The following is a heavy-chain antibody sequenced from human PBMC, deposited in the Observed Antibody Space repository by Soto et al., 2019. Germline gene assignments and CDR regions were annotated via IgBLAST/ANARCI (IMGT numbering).Heavy chain of an antibody. J-gene: IGHJ6*02. CDR1: GYTFTSYG. V-gene: IGHV1-18*01. CDR2: ISAYNGNT. CDR3: AREEVHEKYYYYGMDV. Sequence: QVQLVQSGAEVKKPGASVKVSCKASGYTFTSYGISWVRQAPGQGLEWMGWISAYNGNTNYAQKLQGRVTMTTDTXPXXAYMELRSLRSDDPAVYYCAREEVHEKYYYYGMDVWGQGTTVTVSS.